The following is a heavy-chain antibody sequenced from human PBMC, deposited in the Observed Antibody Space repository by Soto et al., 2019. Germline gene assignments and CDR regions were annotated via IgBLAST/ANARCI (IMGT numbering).Heavy chain of an antibody. D-gene: IGHD1-26*01. J-gene: IGHJ3*02. CDR3: ARDRTVYYSDAFDI. CDR2: ISFDGSEK. Sequence: QVQLVESGGGVVQPGRSLRLSCAASGFTFSIYGMHCVRHAPGKGLEWVAMISFDGSEKYYTDSVKGGFHSSRDSSKNTMYVQMDSLRVEGTGVYYWARDRTVYYSDAFDIWGQGTTVTVSS. V-gene: IGHV3-30*03. CDR1: GFTFSIYG.